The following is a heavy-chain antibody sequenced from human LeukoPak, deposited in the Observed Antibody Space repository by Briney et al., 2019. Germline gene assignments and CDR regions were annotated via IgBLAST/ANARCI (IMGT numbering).Heavy chain of an antibody. Sequence: GASVKVSCKASGYTFTSYGISWVRQAPGQGLEWMGWININTGNPTYAQGFTGRFVFSSDTSVSTAYLQISSLKAEDTAVYYCARGPFSDILSLWGQGTLVTVSS. CDR2: ININTGNP. CDR1: GYTFTSYG. CDR3: ARGPFSDILSL. V-gene: IGHV7-4-1*02. D-gene: IGHD3-9*01. J-gene: IGHJ4*02.